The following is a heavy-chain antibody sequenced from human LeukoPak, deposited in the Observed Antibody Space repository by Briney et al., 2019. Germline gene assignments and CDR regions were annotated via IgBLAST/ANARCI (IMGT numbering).Heavy chain of an antibody. Sequence: PSETLSLTCTVSGGSISSGDYYWSWIRQPPGKGLEWIGYIYYSGSTHYNPSLKSRVTISVDTSKNQFSLKLSSVTAADTAVYYCARDSGLWFGELYCYYGMDVWGKGTTVTVSS. CDR2: IYYSGST. V-gene: IGHV4-30-4*01. D-gene: IGHD3-10*01. CDR1: GGSISSGDYY. J-gene: IGHJ6*04. CDR3: ARDSGLWFGELYCYYGMDV.